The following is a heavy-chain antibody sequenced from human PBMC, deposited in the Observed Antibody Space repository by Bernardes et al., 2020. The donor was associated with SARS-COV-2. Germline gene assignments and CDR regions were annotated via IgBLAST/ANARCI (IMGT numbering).Heavy chain of an antibody. CDR1: GYTLTELS. J-gene: IGHJ6*02. CDR2: FDPEDGET. CDR3: AMGVAVAGTPTDYYYYYGMDV. D-gene: IGHD6-19*01. V-gene: IGHV1-24*01. Sequence: ASVKVSCKVSGYTLTELSMHWVRQAPGKGLEWMGGFDPEDGETIYAQKFQGRVTMTEDTSTDTAYMELSSLRSEDTAVYYCAMGVAVAGTPTDYYYYYGMDVWGQGTTVTVSS.